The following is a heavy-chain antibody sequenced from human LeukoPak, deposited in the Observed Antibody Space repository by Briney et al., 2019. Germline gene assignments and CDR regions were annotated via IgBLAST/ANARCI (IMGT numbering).Heavy chain of an antibody. D-gene: IGHD2-21*01. CDR1: GFSLTTEQVA. CDR3: ARWRATSTIPYSFDY. V-gene: IGHV2-5*02. J-gene: IGHJ4*02. Sequence: SGPTLVNPTETLTLTCTFSGFSLTTEQVAVGWIRQSPGKALEWFALIYWDDAKRYSASLKTRVTITKDSSRNQVLLTMTNMDPVDTGSYYCARWRATSTIPYSFDYWGRGIPVTVSS. CDR2: IYWDDAK.